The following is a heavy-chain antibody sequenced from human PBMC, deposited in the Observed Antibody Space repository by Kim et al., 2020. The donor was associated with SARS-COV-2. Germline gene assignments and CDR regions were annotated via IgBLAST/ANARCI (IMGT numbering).Heavy chain of an antibody. Sequence: DYAVSVKSRITSNPATSKHQFSLQLNAVTHGDTAVYYCARDLVIVAAGFDYWGQGTLVTVSS. CDR3: ARDLVIVAAGFDY. V-gene: IGHV6-1*01. J-gene: IGHJ4*02. D-gene: IGHD6-13*01.